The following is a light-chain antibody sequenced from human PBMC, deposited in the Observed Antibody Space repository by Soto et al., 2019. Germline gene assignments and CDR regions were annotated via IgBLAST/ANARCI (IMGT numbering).Light chain of an antibody. Sequence: SYELAQPPSVSVAPGQTARITCGGDNIGSKTVYWYQQKSGQAPVLVVYDESDRPSGIPERFSGSNSGNTATLTISRVEAGDEADYYCQVWHSSSDHYVFGTGTKV. CDR2: DES. CDR1: NIGSKT. J-gene: IGLJ1*01. CDR3: QVWHSSSDHYV. V-gene: IGLV3-21*02.